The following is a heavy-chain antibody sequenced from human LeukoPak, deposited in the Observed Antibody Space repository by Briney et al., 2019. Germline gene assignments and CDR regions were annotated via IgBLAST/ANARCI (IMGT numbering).Heavy chain of an antibody. V-gene: IGHV1-8*03. CDR3: ARDAAPTIFGVVTLDY. CDR2: MNPNSANT. D-gene: IGHD3-3*01. CDR1: GYTFTSYD. Sequence: ASVKVSCKASGYTFTSYDINWVRQATGQGLEWMGWMNPNSANTGYAQKFQGRVTITRNTSISTAYMELSSLRSEDTAVYYCARDAAPTIFGVVTLDYWGQGTLVTVSS. J-gene: IGHJ4*02.